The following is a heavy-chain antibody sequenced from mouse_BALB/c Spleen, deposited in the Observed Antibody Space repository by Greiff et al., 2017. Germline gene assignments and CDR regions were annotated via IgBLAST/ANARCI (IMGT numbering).Heavy chain of an antibody. CDR1: GFTFSDYY. Sequence: EVMLVESGGGLVKPGGSLKLSCAASGFTFSDYYMYWVRQTPEKRLEWVATISDGGSYTYYPDSVKGRFTISRDNAKNNLYLQMSSLKSEDTAMYYCARGTGFAYWGQGTLVTVSA. CDR3: ARGTGFAY. CDR2: ISDGGSYT. V-gene: IGHV5-4*02. J-gene: IGHJ3*01.